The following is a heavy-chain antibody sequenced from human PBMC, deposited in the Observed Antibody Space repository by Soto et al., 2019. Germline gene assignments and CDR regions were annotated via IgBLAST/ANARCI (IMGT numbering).Heavy chain of an antibody. CDR2: INPNSGGT. D-gene: IGHD2-2*01. Sequence: ASVKVSCKASGYTFTGYYMHWVRQAPGQGLEWMGWINPNSGGTNYAQKFQGRVTMTRDTSISTAYMELSRLRSDDTAVYYCARDLASVVPADNWFDPCGQGTLVTVSS. CDR3: ARDLASVVPADNWFDP. J-gene: IGHJ5*02. CDR1: GYTFTGYY. V-gene: IGHV1-2*02.